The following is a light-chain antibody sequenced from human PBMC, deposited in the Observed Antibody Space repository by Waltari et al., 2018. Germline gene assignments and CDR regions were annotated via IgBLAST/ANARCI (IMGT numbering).Light chain of an antibody. J-gene: IGKJ2*01. Sequence: DIVMTQSPESLAVSLGERATINCKSSQSVLYSSNNKNQLAWYQQKPGQPPKLLLYWASTRESAVPDRFSGSGSETDFTLTISSLQAEDVAVYYCHQYYSTPFTFGQGTKLEIK. CDR2: WAS. CDR1: QSVLYSSNNKNQ. CDR3: HQYYSTPFT. V-gene: IGKV4-1*01.